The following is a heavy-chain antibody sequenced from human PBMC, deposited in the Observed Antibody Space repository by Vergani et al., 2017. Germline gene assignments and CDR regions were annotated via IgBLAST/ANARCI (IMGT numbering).Heavy chain of an antibody. CDR3: ARVRDIVVVPAAAHDAFDI. J-gene: IGHJ3*02. V-gene: IGHV1-69*01. CDR1: GGTFSSYA. D-gene: IGHD2-2*01. CDR2: IIPIFGTA. Sequence: QVQLVQSGAEVKKPGSSVKVSCKASGGTFSSYAISWVRQAPGQGLEWMGGIIPIFGTANYAQKFQGRVTITADESTSTAYMELSSLRSEDTAVYYCARVRDIVVVPAAAHDAFDIWGQGTMFTVSS.